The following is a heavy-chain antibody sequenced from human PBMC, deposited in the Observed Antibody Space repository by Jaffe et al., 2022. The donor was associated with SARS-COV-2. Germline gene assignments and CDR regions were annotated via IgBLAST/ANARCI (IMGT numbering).Heavy chain of an antibody. CDR2: ISYDGSNK. J-gene: IGHJ6*02. D-gene: IGHD2-2*01. Sequence: QVQLVESGGGVVQPGRSLRLSCAASGFTFSSYAMHWVRQAPGKGLEWVAVISYDGSNKYYADSVKGRFTISRDNSKNTLYLQMNSLRAEDTAVYYCARERGVPAARDYYYYGMDVWGQGTTVTVSS. V-gene: IGHV3-30-3*01. CDR3: ARERGVPAARDYYYYGMDV. CDR1: GFTFSSYA.